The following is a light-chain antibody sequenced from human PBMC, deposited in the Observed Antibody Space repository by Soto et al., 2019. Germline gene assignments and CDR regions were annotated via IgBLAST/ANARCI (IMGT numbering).Light chain of an antibody. J-gene: IGLJ2*01. V-gene: IGLV4-69*01. Sequence: QLVLTQSPSASASLGASVKLTCTLSSGHSSYAIAWHQQQPEKGPRYLMKLDSDGSHTKGDAIPDRFSGSSSVAERYLTISSLQSEDEADYYCQTWCTGIHVVFGGGTKLTVL. CDR2: LDSDGSH. CDR1: SGHSSYA. CDR3: QTWCTGIHVV.